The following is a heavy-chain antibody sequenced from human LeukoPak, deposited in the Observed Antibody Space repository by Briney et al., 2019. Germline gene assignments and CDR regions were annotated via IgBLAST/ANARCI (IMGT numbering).Heavy chain of an antibody. CDR3: ARKYCGGDCYSYYFDY. CDR1: GGSIISSNYY. CDR2: IYYSGST. V-gene: IGHV4-39*07. D-gene: IGHD2-21*02. J-gene: IGHJ4*02. Sequence: PSETLSLTCTVSGGSIISSNYYWGWIRQPPGKGLEWIGTIYYSGSTYYNPSLKSRVTISVDTSKNQFSLKLSSVTAADTAVYYCARKYCGGDCYSYYFDYWGQGTLVTVSS.